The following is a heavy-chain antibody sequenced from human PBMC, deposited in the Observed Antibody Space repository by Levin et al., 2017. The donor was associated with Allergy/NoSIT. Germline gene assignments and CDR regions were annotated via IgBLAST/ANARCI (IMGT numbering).Heavy chain of an antibody. Sequence: SETLSLTCTVSGGSISNYYWTWIRRPPGKGLEWIGYISYSGSTNYNPSLKSRVTISVDTSKNQFSLKLSSVTAADTAVYYRARGHPKLDYWGQGTLVTVSS. V-gene: IGHV4-59*01. J-gene: IGHJ4*02. CDR2: ISYSGST. CDR3: ARGHPKLDY. CDR1: GGSISNYY.